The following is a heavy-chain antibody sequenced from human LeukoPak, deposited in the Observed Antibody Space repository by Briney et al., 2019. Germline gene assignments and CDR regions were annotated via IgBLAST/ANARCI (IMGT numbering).Heavy chain of an antibody. CDR2: ISYDGSNK. J-gene: IGHJ4*02. CDR1: GFTFSSYA. D-gene: IGHD6-19*01. Sequence: GRSLRLSCAASGFTFSSYAMHWVRQAPGKGLEWVAVISYDGSNKYYADSVKGRFTISRDNSKNTLYLQMNSLRAEDTAVYYCAKDVSSGWETWDYYFDYWGQGTLVTVSS. CDR3: AKDVSSGWETWDYYFDY. V-gene: IGHV3-30-3*01.